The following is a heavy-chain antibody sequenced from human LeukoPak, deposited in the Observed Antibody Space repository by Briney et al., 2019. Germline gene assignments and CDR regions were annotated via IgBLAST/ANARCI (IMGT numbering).Heavy chain of an antibody. Sequence: GGSLRLSCAASGFTFSSYAMSWVRQAPGKGLEWVSAISGSGGSTYYADSVKGRFTISRDNSKNTLYLQINSLRAEDTAVYYCAREGYCSSTSCYREFDYWGQGTLVTVSS. V-gene: IGHV3-23*01. CDR1: GFTFSSYA. J-gene: IGHJ4*02. D-gene: IGHD2-2*01. CDR3: AREGYCSSTSCYREFDY. CDR2: ISGSGGST.